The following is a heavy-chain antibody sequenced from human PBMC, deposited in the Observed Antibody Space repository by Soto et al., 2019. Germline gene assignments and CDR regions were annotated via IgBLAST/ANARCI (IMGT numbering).Heavy chain of an antibody. CDR2: IYHSGST. CDR1: GGSISSGGYS. J-gene: IGHJ4*02. D-gene: IGHD5-12*01. V-gene: IGHV4-30-2*01. CDR3: AAGGGLPRYY. Sequence: QLQLQESGSGLVKPSQTLSLTCAVSGGSISSGGYSWSWIRQPPGKGLEWIGYIYHSGSTYCNPSLKGRGTISVDRSKNQFSLKLSSVTAADTAVYYCAAGGGLPRYYWGQGTLVTVSS.